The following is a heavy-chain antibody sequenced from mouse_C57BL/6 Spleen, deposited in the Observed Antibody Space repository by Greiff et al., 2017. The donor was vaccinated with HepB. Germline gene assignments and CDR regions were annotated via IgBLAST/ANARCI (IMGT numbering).Heavy chain of an antibody. CDR3: ARGGSAWFAY. Sequence: QVQLKQSGPELVKPGASVKISCKASGYAFSSSWMNWVKQRPGKGLEWIGRIYPGDGDTNYNGKFKGKATLTADKSSSTAYMQLSSLTSEDYAVCFCARGGSAWFAYWGQGTLVTVSA. CDR1: GYAFSSSW. CDR2: IYPGDGDT. J-gene: IGHJ3*01. V-gene: IGHV1-82*01. D-gene: IGHD3-1*01.